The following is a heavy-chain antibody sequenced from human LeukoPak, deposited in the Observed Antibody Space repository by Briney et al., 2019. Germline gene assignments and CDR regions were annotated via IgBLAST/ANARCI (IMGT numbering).Heavy chain of an antibody. V-gene: IGHV1-69*13. D-gene: IGHD3-16*02. CDR2: IIPIFGAM. Sequence: ASVKVSCKASGGTFESYAVSWLRQAPGQGLEWMGEIIPIFGAMTYAQKFQGRLTITADDSTGTCYMDLSKLTTEDTAVYYCAKGAADYDYAWESYRFGWFDPWGQGTLVTVSS. CDR1: GGTFESYA. CDR3: AKGAADYDYAWESYRFGWFDP. J-gene: IGHJ5*02.